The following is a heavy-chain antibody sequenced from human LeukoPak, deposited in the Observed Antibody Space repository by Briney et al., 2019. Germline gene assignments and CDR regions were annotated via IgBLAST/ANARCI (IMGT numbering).Heavy chain of an antibody. Sequence: SVKLSCKASGGTFSSYAISWVRQAPGQPLEWMGGIIPIFGTANYAQKFQGRVTITADESTSTAYMELSSLRSEDTAVYYCARDAPAVADSNDYWGQGTLVTVSS. V-gene: IGHV1-69*01. CDR1: GGTFSSYA. CDR3: ARDAPAVADSNDY. D-gene: IGHD6-19*01. CDR2: IIPIFGTA. J-gene: IGHJ4*02.